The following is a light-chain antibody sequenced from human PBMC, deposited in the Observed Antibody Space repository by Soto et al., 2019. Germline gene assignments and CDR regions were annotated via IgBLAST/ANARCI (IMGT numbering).Light chain of an antibody. CDR2: WAS. CDR3: QQYYSTPQT. J-gene: IGKJ1*01. V-gene: IGKV4-1*01. CDR1: QSVLYSSNNKNY. Sequence: DIVMTQSPDSLAVSLGERATINCKSSQSVLYSSNNKNYLAWYQQQPGQPPKLLIYWASTRESGVPDRFSGSGSGTDFTLTISSLQAEDVAVYYCQQYYSTPQTFGQGTKVDIK.